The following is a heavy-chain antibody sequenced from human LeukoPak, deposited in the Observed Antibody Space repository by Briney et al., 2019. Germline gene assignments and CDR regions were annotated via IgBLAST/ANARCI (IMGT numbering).Heavy chain of an antibody. CDR3: ARHPTIAVVDY. V-gene: IGHV5-51*01. D-gene: IGHD6-19*01. CDR1: GYSFTYYW. CDR2: IYPGDSDT. Sequence: GESLKISCKGSGYSFTYYWIGWVRQVPGKGLEWMGIIYPGDSDTRYSPSFQGQVTISADKSINTAYLQWSSLKASDTAMYYCARHPTIAVVDYWGQGTLVTVSS. J-gene: IGHJ4*02.